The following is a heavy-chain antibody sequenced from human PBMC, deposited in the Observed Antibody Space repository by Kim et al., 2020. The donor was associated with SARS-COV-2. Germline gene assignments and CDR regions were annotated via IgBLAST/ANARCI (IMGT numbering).Heavy chain of an antibody. CDR2: IFYSGST. CDR1: SDSFSAYY. V-gene: IGHV4-59*01. Sequence: SETLSLTCTVSSDSFSAYYWSWIRQIPGKGLEWTGYIFYSGSTNYNPSLKSRATISWDTSRNQFSLDLTSVTQADTAVYYCARSEGRASWHQFDYWGQGVLVTVSS. CDR3: ARSEGRASWHQFDY. J-gene: IGHJ4*02.